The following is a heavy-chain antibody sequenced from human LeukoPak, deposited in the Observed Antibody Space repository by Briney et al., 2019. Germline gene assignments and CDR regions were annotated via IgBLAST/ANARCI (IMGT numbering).Heavy chain of an antibody. CDR2: SSYSGGA. CDR1: GVSISNYY. CDR3: ARGVIRGACDI. D-gene: IGHD2/OR15-2a*01. J-gene: IGHJ3*02. Sequence: PSETLSLTCTVSGVSISNYYWNYFPQPPGKGREWIGYSSYSGGANYNPSLRSRVTISLDTSKNQFSLNLSSVTAADTAVYYCARGVIRGACDIWGHGTMVTVSS. V-gene: IGHV4-59*01.